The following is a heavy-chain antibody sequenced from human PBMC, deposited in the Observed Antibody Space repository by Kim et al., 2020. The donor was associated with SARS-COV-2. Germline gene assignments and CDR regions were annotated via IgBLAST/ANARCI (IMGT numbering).Heavy chain of an antibody. J-gene: IGHJ5*02. Sequence: GGSLRLSCAASGFTFSSYEMNWVRQAPGKGLEWVSYISSSGSTIYYADSVKGRFTISRDNAKNSLYLQMNSLRAEDTAVYYCASPGITMVRGGFDPWGQGTLVTVSS. CDR1: GFTFSSYE. CDR2: ISSSGSTI. CDR3: ASPGITMVRGGFDP. V-gene: IGHV3-48*03. D-gene: IGHD3-10*01.